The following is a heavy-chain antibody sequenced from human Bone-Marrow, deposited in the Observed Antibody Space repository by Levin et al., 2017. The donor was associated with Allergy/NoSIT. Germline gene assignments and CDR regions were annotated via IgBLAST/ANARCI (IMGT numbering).Heavy chain of an antibody. CDR1: GGSLSTTSFY. D-gene: IGHD4/OR15-4a*01. Sequence: RSSETLSLTCSVSGGSLSTTSFYWGWIRQPPGKGLEWIGSLTYSGDPYYSPSLKSRVIISVDTSKNHFSLKMTSVTAADTATYYCARHLPTSKHDGFDLWGQGTTITVSA. CDR3: ARHLPTSKHDGFDL. V-gene: IGHV4-39*01. J-gene: IGHJ3*01. CDR2: LTYSGDP.